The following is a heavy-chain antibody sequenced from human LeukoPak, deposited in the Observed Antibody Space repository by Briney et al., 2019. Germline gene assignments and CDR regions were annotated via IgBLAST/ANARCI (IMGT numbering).Heavy chain of an antibody. Sequence: GGSLRLSCAASGFTFSSYAMSWVRQAPGKGLEWVSAISGSGGSTYYADSVKGRFTISRDNSKNTLYLQMNSLRAEDTAVYYCAKDKVIVLMVYLDYWGQGTLVTVSS. V-gene: IGHV3-23*01. D-gene: IGHD2-8*01. CDR2: ISGSGGST. CDR1: GFTFSSYA. CDR3: AKDKVIVLMVYLDY. J-gene: IGHJ4*02.